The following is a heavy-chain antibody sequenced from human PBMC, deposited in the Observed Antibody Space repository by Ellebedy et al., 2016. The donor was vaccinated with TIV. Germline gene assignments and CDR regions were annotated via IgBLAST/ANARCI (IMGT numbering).Heavy chain of an antibody. CDR1: GFTFSRYW. CDR2: IQQDGSRK. Sequence: GESLKISCAASGFTFSRYWVSWVRQAPGKGLEWVANIQQDGSRKEFVDSVKGRFAISRDNAKNSLYLQMNSLRAEDTAVYYCARPRSGYQTRWGAFDMWGQGTMVTVSS. J-gene: IGHJ3*02. CDR3: ARPRSGYQTRWGAFDM. V-gene: IGHV3-7*03. D-gene: IGHD3-3*01.